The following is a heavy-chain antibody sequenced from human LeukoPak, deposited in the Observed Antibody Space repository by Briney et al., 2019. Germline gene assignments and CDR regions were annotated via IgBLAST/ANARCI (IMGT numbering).Heavy chain of an antibody. D-gene: IGHD1-26*01. CDR3: ASGSGGSRWNLLRYFDY. CDR1: GFTFSSYA. CDR2: ISGSGGST. Sequence: GGSLRLSCAASGFTFSSYAMSWVRQAPGKGLEWVSAISGSGGSTYYADSVKGRSTISRDNSKNTLYLQMNSLRADDTAMYYCASGSGGSRWNLLRYFDYWGQGTLVTVSS. J-gene: IGHJ4*02. V-gene: IGHV3-23*01.